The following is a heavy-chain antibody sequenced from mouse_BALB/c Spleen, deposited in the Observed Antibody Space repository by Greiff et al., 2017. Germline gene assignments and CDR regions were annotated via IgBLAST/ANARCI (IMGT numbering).Heavy chain of an antibody. J-gene: IGHJ3*01. D-gene: IGHD3-2*01. Sequence: EVKLVESGGGLVKPGGSLKLSCAASGFTFSSYTMSWVRQTPEKRLEWVATISSGGSYTYYPDSVKGRFTISRDNAKNTLYLQMSSLKSEDTAMYYCTREGTARAPAWFAYWGQGTLVTVSA. CDR2: ISSGGSYT. CDR1: GFTFSSYT. V-gene: IGHV5-6-4*01. CDR3: TREGTARAPAWFAY.